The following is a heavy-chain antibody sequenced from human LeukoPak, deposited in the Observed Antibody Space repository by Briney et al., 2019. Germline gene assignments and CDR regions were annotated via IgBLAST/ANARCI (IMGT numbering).Heavy chain of an antibody. CDR1: GGSFSGYY. CDR2: INHSGST. Sequence: SETLSLTCAVYGGSFSGYYWSWIRQPPGKGLEWFGEINHSGSTNYNPSLKSRVTISVDTSKNQFSLKLSSVTAADTAVYYCARGLSVVVVAATGRWFDPWGQGTLVTVSS. J-gene: IGHJ5*02. CDR3: ARGLSVVVVAATGRWFDP. V-gene: IGHV4-34*01. D-gene: IGHD2-15*01.